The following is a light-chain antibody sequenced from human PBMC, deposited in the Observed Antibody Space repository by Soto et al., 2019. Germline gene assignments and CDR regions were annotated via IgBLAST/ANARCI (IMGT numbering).Light chain of an antibody. Sequence: QSALTQPASVSGSPGQSITISCTGASTDVGGYNYVSWYQQHPGQAPKLMIYEVSNRPSGVSNRFSASKSGNTASLTISGLLAEDEADYYCSSYTSSGTYVVFGGGTKLTVL. CDR1: STDVGGYNY. CDR3: SSYTSSGTYVV. CDR2: EVS. V-gene: IGLV2-14*01. J-gene: IGLJ2*01.